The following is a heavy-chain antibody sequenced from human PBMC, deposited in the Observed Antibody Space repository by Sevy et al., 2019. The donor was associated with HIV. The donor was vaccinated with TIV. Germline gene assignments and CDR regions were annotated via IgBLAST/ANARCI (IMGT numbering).Heavy chain of an antibody. J-gene: IGHJ6*02. CDR1: GGSISSGDYY. CDR3: ARDGVTAARNYYGMDV. V-gene: IGHV4-30-4*01. Sequence: SETLSLTCTVSGGSISSGDYYWSWIRQPPGKGLEWIGYIYYSGSTYYNPSLKSRVTISVDTSKNQFSLKLSSVTAADTDVYYCARDGVTAARNYYGMDVWGQGTTVTVSS. CDR2: IYYSGST. D-gene: IGHD2-21*02.